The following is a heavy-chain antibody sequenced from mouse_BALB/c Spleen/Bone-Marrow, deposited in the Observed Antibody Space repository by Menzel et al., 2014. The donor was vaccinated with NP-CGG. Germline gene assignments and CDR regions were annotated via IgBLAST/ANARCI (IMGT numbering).Heavy chain of an antibody. CDR2: IWGDGST. D-gene: IGHD1-1*01. Sequence: VKLMESGPGLVAPSQSLSIPCTVSGFSLTGYGVNWVRQPPGKGLEWLGMIWGDGSTDYNSALKSRLSISKDNSKSQVFLKMNSLQTDDTARYYCAREPTVVAGAWFAYWGQGTLVTVSA. J-gene: IGHJ3*01. CDR1: GFSLTGYG. CDR3: AREPTVVAGAWFAY. V-gene: IGHV2-6-7*01.